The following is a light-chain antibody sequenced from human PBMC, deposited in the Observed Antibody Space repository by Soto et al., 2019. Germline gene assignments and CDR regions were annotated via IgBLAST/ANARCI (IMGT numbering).Light chain of an antibody. CDR1: SSNIGSNT. CDR3: AAWDDSLNDLV. CDR2: INN. V-gene: IGLV1-44*01. Sequence: QSVLTQPPSESGTPGQRVTISCTGSSSNIGSNTVSWYQQLPGTAPKLLIYINNQRPSGVPDRFSGSKSGTSASLAISGLQSEDEADYYCAAWDDSLNDLVFGGGTKVTVL. J-gene: IGLJ2*01.